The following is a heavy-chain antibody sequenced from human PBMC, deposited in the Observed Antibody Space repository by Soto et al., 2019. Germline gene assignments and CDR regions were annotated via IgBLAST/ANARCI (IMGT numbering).Heavy chain of an antibody. CDR2: ISAYHGNT. Sequence: GASVQVSCKASGYTFTSYGISWVRQAPGQGLAWMGWISAYHGNTNHAQQLQGRVTMPTDTSTSTAYMERRSLRSDDTAVYYCARIGSPYGSGYNWFDPWGQGTLVTVSS. J-gene: IGHJ5*02. CDR3: ARIGSPYGSGYNWFDP. V-gene: IGHV1-18*01. CDR1: GYTFTSYG. D-gene: IGHD3-10*01.